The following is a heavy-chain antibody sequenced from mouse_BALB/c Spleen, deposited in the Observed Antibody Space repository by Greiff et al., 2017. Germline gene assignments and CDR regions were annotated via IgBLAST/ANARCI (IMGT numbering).Heavy chain of an antibody. D-gene: IGHD1-1*01. J-gene: IGHJ3*01. CDR3: ARDGSSSWFAY. CDR1: GYAFTSYN. Sequence: EVKVVESGPELVKPGASVKVSCKASGYAFTSYNMYWVKQSHGKSLEWIGYIDPYNGGTSYNQKFKGKATLTVDKSSSTAYMHLNSLTSEDSAVYYCARDGSSSWFAYWGQGTLVTVSA. V-gene: IGHV1S135*01. CDR2: IDPYNGGT.